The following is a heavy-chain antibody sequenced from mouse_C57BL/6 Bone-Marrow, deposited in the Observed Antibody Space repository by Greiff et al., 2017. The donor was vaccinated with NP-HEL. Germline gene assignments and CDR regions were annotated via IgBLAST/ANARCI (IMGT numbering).Heavy chain of an antibody. D-gene: IGHD2-3*01. Sequence: QVQLQQSGPELVKPGASVKISCKASGYAFSSSWMNWVKQRPGKGLEWIGRIYPGDGDTNYNGKFKGKATLTADKSSSTAYLQLSSLTSEDSAVYFCVWPDGYLLAVWFAYWGQGTLVTVSA. CDR3: VWPDGYLLAVWFAY. CDR2: IYPGDGDT. CDR1: GYAFSSSW. J-gene: IGHJ3*01. V-gene: IGHV1-82*01.